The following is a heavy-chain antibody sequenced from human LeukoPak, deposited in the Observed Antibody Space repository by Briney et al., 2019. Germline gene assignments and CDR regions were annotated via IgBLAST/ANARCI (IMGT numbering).Heavy chain of an antibody. D-gene: IGHD6-6*01. Sequence: SETLSLTCTVSGGSISSGSYYWSWIRQPAGKGLEWIGRIYTSGSTNYNPSLKSRVTISVDTSKNQFSLKLSSVTAADTAVYYCARHSIAARGYYYYMDVWGKGTTVTVSS. CDR2: IYTSGST. CDR3: ARHSIAARGYYYYMDV. J-gene: IGHJ6*03. CDR1: GGSISSGSYY. V-gene: IGHV4-61*02.